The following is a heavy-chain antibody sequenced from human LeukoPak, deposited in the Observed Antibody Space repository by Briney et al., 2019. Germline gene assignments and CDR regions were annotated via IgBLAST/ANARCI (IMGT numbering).Heavy chain of an antibody. J-gene: IGHJ4*02. CDR2: IKQDGSEK. Sequence: GGSLRLSCAASGFTFSDYGMHWVRQAPGKGLEWVANIKQDGSEKYYVDSVKGRFTISRDNAKNSLYLHMNSLRAEDAAVYYCARDGWPFDYWGQGTLVTVSS. CDR3: ARDGWPFDY. V-gene: IGHV3-7*01. D-gene: IGHD6-19*01. CDR1: GFTFSDYG.